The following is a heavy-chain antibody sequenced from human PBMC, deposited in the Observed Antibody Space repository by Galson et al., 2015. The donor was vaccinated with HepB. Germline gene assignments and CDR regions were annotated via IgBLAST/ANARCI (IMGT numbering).Heavy chain of an antibody. CDR1: GFTFSSYG. J-gene: IGHJ6*02. Sequence: SLRLSCAASGFTFSSYGMHWVRQAPGKGLEWVAVIWYDGSNKYYAGSVKGRFTISRDNSKNTLYLQMNSLRAEDTAVYYCARDVYGGNLYYYYYYGMDVWGQGTTVTVSS. CDR3: ARDVYGGNLYYYYYYGMDV. V-gene: IGHV3-33*01. D-gene: IGHD4-23*01. CDR2: IWYDGSNK.